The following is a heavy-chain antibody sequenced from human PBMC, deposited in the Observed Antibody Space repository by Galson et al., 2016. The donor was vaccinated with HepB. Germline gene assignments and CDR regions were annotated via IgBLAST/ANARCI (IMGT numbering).Heavy chain of an antibody. CDR1: GYRFTSYW. CDR2: IDPSDSYT. V-gene: IGHV5-10-1*01. Sequence: QSGAEVKKPGESLRISCKGSGYRFTSYWISWVRQMPGKGLEWMGKIDPSDSYTKYNPSFQGHVIISGDKSISTAYLQWSSLKASDTAMYYCARQTYGDYEPGIQHWGQGTLVTVSS. CDR3: ARQTYGDYEPGIQH. J-gene: IGHJ1*01. D-gene: IGHD4-17*01.